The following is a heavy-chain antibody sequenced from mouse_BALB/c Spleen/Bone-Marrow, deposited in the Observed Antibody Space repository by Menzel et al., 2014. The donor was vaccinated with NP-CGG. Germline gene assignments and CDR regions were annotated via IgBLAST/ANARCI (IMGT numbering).Heavy chain of an antibody. Sequence: VQLQQSGPELVKPGASMKISCKASGYSSTGYTMNWVKQSHGKNLEWIGLINPYNGVINYNQKFKGKATFTVDKSSSTAYMELLSLTSEDSAVYYCARFYYGSNYAMDYWGQGTSVTVSS. CDR3: ARFYYGSNYAMDY. V-gene: IGHV1-26*01. D-gene: IGHD1-1*01. CDR1: GYSSTGYT. CDR2: INPYNGVI. J-gene: IGHJ4*01.